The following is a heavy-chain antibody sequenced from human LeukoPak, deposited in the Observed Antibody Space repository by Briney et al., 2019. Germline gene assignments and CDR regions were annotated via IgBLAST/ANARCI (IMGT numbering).Heavy chain of an antibody. J-gene: IGHJ4*02. CDR1: GGSFSGYY. V-gene: IGHV4-34*01. D-gene: IGHD3-10*01. CDR2: INHSGST. CDR3: ARGRHMVRGAPPYGY. Sequence: SETLSFTCAVYGGSFSGYYWSWIRQPPGKGLEWIGEINHSGSTNYNPSLKSRVTISVDTSKNQFSLKLSSVTAADTAVYYCARGRHMVRGAPPYGYWGQGTLVTVS.